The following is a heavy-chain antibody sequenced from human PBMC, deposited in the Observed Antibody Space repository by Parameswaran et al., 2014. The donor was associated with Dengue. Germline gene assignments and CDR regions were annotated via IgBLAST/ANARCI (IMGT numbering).Heavy chain of an antibody. V-gene: IGHV1-2*06. CDR2: INPNSGGT. D-gene: IGHD5/OR15-5a*01. J-gene: IGHJ4*02. CDR3: ARPYLVSEDTSRNGDY. Sequence: WVRQAPGQGLEWMGRINPNSGGTNYAQKFQGRVTMTRDTSISTAYMELSRLRSDDTAVYYCARPYLVSEDTSRNGDYWGQGTLVTVSS.